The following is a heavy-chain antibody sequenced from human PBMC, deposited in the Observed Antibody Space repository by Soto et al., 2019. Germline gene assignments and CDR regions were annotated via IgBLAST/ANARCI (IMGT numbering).Heavy chain of an antibody. V-gene: IGHV3-23*01. J-gene: IGHJ6*02. CDR1: GFTFSSYA. D-gene: IGHD1-1*01. CDR2: VSGSGAST. Sequence: EVQLLESGGGLVQPGGSLRLSCAASGFTFSSYAMGWVRQAPGKGLEWVSTVSGSGASTYYADSVKGRLTISRDNSKNTLYLQMNSLRDEDTAVYYCAKDWSQYGMDVWGQGTTVTVSS. CDR3: AKDWSQYGMDV.